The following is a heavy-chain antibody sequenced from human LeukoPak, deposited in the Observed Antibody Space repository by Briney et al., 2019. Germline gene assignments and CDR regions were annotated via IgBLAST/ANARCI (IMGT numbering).Heavy chain of an antibody. Sequence: PSETLSLTCTVSGYSISSGYYWGWIRQPPGKGLEWIGSIYHSGSTYYNPSLKSRVTISVDTSKNQFSLKLSSVTAADTAVYYCARLYGIAYFQHWGQGTLVTVSS. J-gene: IGHJ1*01. V-gene: IGHV4-38-2*02. D-gene: IGHD2-21*01. CDR2: IYHSGST. CDR3: ARLYGIAYFQH. CDR1: GYSISSGYY.